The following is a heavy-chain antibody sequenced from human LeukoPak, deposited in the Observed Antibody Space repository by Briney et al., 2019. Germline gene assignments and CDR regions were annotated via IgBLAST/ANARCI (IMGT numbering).Heavy chain of an antibody. CDR1: GGSISSYY. J-gene: IGHJ6*02. D-gene: IGHD5-12*01. V-gene: IGHV4-59*01. CDR2: IYDSGST. Sequence: SETLSLTCTVSGGSISSYYWSWIRQPPGKGLEWIGYIYDSGSTNYNPSLKSRVTISVDTSKNQFSLKLGSVTAADTAVYYCARGGSGYDSSYYYGMDVWGQGTTVTVSS. CDR3: ARGGSGYDSSYYYGMDV.